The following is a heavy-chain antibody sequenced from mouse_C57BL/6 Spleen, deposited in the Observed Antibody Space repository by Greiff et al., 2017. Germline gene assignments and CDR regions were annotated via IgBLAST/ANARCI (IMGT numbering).Heavy chain of an antibody. J-gene: IGHJ4*01. CDR2: IHPNSGST. V-gene: IGHV1-64*01. Sequence: QVHVKQPGAELVKPGASVTLSCKASGYTFTSYWMHWVKQRPGQGLEWIGMIHPNSGSTNYNEKLKSKATLTVDKSSSTAYMQLSSLTSDDSAVYYCARRYGNYDYYAMDYWGQGTSVTVSS. CDR1: GYTFTSYW. CDR3: ARRYGNYDYYAMDY. D-gene: IGHD2-10*02.